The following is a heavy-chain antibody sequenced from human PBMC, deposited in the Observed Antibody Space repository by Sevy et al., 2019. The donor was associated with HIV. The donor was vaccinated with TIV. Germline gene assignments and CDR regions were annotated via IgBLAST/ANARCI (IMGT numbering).Heavy chain of an antibody. V-gene: IGHV3-33*01. Sequence: GGSLRLSCVASGFTLSSHGMHWVRQAPGKGLEWVSLIWYDGSHKFYADSVKGRFTISRDNSKNTLYMQMNSLRAAVTPVYYCARTFDFWSTYYTGSYYYYGMDVWGQGTTVTVSS. CDR3: ARTFDFWSTYYTGSYYYYGMDV. J-gene: IGHJ6*02. D-gene: IGHD3-3*01. CDR2: IWYDGSHK. CDR1: GFTLSSHG.